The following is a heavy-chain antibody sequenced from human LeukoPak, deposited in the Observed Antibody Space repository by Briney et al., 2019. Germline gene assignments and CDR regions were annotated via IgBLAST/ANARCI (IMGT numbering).Heavy chain of an antibody. Sequence: SVKVSCKASGGTFSSYAISWMRQAPGQGLEWMGGIIPIFGTANYAQKFQGRVTITADESTSTAYMELSSLRSEDTAVYYCARGQQLDQEGRYYFDYWGQGTLVTVSS. V-gene: IGHV1-69*01. CDR3: ARGQQLDQEGRYYFDY. J-gene: IGHJ4*02. CDR2: IIPIFGTA. D-gene: IGHD6-13*01. CDR1: GGTFSSYA.